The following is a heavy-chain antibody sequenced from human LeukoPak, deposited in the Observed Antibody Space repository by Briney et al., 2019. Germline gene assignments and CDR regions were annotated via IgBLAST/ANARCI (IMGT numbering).Heavy chain of an antibody. CDR3: ARAFDGDSRGYYYYYMDV. CDR2: ISYDGSNK. D-gene: IGHD4-17*01. V-gene: IGHV3-30*04. J-gene: IGHJ6*03. Sequence: GGSLRLSCAASGFTFSSYAMHWVRQAPGKGLEWVAVISYDGSNKYYADSVKGRFTIFRDNSKNTLYLQMNSLRAEDTAVYYCARAFDGDSRGYYYYYMDVWGKGTTVTVSS. CDR1: GFTFSSYA.